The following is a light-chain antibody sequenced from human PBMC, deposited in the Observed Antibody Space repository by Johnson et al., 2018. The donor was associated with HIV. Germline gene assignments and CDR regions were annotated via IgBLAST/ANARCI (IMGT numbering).Light chain of an antibody. J-gene: IGLJ1*01. CDR3: GTWDSSLSAGQV. CDR1: SSNIGNNY. CDR2: DNN. V-gene: IGLV1-51*01. Sequence: QSILTQPPSVSAAPGQKVTISCSGSSSNIGNNYVSWYQQVPGTAPKLLIYDNNKRPSGIPDRFSGSKSGTSATLGITGLQTGAEADYYCGTWDSSLSAGQVFGTGTKVTVL.